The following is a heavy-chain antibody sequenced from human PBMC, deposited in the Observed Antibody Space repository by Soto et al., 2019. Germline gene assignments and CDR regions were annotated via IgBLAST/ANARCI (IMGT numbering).Heavy chain of an antibody. V-gene: IGHV1-2*04. Sequence: ASVKVSCKASGYTFTGYYMHWVRQAPGQRLEWMGWINPNSGGTNYAQKFQGWVTMTRDTSISTAYMELSRLRSDDTAVYYCARDFATDSNYYYYGMDVWGQGTTVTVSS. J-gene: IGHJ6*02. D-gene: IGHD1-26*01. CDR2: INPNSGGT. CDR1: GYTFTGYY. CDR3: ARDFATDSNYYYYGMDV.